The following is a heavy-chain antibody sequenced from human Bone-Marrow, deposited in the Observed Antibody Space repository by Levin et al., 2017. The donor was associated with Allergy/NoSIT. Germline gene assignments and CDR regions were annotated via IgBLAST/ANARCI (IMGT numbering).Heavy chain of an antibody. V-gene: IGHV1-18*01. D-gene: IGHD3-22*01. CDR3: AREVNYYDTSGYVDWFDP. CDR1: GYRFTSYR. Sequence: GASVKVSCKASGYRFTSYRITWVRQAPGQGLECMGWISTNNGDTNYVKKFQGRVTMTTDTSTATAYMELRSLTSDDTAVYYCAREVNYYDTSGYVDWFDPWGQGTPVTVSS. CDR2: ISTNNGDT. J-gene: IGHJ5*02.